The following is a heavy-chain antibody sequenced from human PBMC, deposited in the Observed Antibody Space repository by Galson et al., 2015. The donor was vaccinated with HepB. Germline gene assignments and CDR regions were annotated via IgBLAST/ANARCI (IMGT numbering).Heavy chain of an antibody. CDR3: ARGGGSPVRY. D-gene: IGHD3-10*01. J-gene: IGHJ4*02. V-gene: IGHV4-34*01. CDR1: GGSFSGYY. Sequence: SLTCAVYGGSFSGYYWSWIRQPPGKGLEWIGEINHSGSTNYNPSLKSRVTISVDTSKNQFSLKLSSVTAADTAVYYCARGGGSPVRYWGQGTLVTVSS. CDR2: INHSGST.